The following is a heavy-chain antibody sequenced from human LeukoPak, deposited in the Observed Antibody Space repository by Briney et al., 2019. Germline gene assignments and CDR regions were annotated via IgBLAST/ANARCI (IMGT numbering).Heavy chain of an antibody. CDR2: IRSKAYGGTT. CDR3: TRSGVSSSLSVDV. CDR1: GFTFGDYA. V-gene: IGHV3-49*03. Sequence: GGSLRLSCTASGFTFGDYAMSWFRHAPGKGREWEGFIRSKAYGGTTEYAVSVKGRFTISRDDSKSIAYLQMNSLKTEDTAVYYCTRSGVSSSLSVDVWGKGTTVTVSS. J-gene: IGHJ6*04. D-gene: IGHD6-6*01.